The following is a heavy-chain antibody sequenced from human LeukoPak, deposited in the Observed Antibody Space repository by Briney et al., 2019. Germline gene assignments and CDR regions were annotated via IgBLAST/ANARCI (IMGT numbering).Heavy chain of an antibody. Sequence: GGSLRLSCAASGFTFSDYYMSWIRQAPGKGLEWVSYISSSGSTIYYADSVKGRFTISRNNAKNSLYLQMNSLRAEDTAVYYCARAPPLEWFTESYMDVWGKGTTVTVSS. D-gene: IGHD3-3*01. CDR1: GFTFSDYY. CDR2: ISSSGSTI. CDR3: ARAPPLEWFTESYMDV. J-gene: IGHJ6*03. V-gene: IGHV3-11*04.